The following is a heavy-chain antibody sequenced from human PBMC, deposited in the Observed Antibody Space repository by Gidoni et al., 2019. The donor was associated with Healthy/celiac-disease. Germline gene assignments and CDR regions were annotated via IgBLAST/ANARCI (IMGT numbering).Heavy chain of an antibody. CDR2: ISSSSSYI. V-gene: IGHV3-21*01. CDR3: ARFSSSVYYFDY. J-gene: IGHJ4*02. CDR1: GFTFGSYS. D-gene: IGHD6-6*01. Sequence: EVQRVEAGGGLVKPGGSRRLSGAAPGFTFGSYSMNWVRQAPGKGLECVSSISSSSSYIYYADSVKGRFTLSRDNAKNSLYLQMNSLRAEDTAVYYCARFSSSVYYFDYWGQGTLVTVSS.